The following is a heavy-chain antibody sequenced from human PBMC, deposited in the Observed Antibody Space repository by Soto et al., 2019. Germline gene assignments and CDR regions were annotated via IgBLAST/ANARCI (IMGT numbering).Heavy chain of an antibody. CDR3: AKDRSGWFASNFDY. CDR2: ISGSGGST. Sequence: PGGSLRLSCAASGFTFSSYAMSWVRQAPGKGLEWVSAISGSGGSTYYADSVKGRFTISRDNSKNTLYLQMNSLGAEDTAVYYCAKDRSGWFASNFDYWGQGTLVTVSS. V-gene: IGHV3-23*01. J-gene: IGHJ4*02. D-gene: IGHD6-19*01. CDR1: GFTFSSYA.